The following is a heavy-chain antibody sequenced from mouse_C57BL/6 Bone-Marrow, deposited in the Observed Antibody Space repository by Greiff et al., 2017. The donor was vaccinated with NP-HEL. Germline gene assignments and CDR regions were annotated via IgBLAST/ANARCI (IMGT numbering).Heavy chain of an antibody. CDR2: IDPSDSYT. J-gene: IGHJ3*01. CDR3: ARFYTWFAY. V-gene: IGHV1-50*01. Sequence: VHLVESGAELVKPGASVKLSCKASGYTFTSYWMQWVKQRPGQGLEWIGEIDPSDSYTNYNQKFKGKATLTVDTSSSTAYMQLSSLTSEDSAVYYCARFYTWFAYWGQGTLVTVSA. CDR1: GYTFTSYW. D-gene: IGHD2-1*01.